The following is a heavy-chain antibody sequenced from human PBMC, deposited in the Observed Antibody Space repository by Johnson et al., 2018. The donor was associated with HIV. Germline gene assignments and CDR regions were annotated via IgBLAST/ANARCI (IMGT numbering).Heavy chain of an antibody. CDR3: AKASVGIAAAGGAFDI. CDR1: GFTVSSNY. D-gene: IGHD6-13*01. Sequence: VQLVESGGGLVQPGGSLRLSCAASGFTVSSNYMSWVRQAPGKGLEWVSVIYSGGSTYYADSVKGIFTISRDNSKNTLYLQMNSLRAEDTALYYCAKASVGIAAAGGAFDIWGQGTMVTVSS. J-gene: IGHJ3*02. V-gene: IGHV3-66*01. CDR2: IYSGGST.